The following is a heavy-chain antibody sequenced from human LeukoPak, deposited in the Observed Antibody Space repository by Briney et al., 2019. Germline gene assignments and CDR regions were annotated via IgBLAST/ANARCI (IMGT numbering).Heavy chain of an antibody. Sequence: KPSETLSLTCTVSGGSISSHYWSWIRQHPGKGLEWIGYIYYSGSTYYNPSLKSRVTISVDTSKNQFSLKLSSVTAADAAVYYCASSYYYVFDYWGQGTLVTVSS. CDR3: ASSYYYVFDY. CDR1: GGSISSHY. V-gene: IGHV4-59*06. D-gene: IGHD3-10*02. J-gene: IGHJ4*02. CDR2: IYYSGST.